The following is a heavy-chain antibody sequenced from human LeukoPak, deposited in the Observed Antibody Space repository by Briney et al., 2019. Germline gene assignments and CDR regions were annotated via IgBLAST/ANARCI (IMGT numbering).Heavy chain of an antibody. CDR3: ARVANYYDSSGYYALYWYFDL. CDR2: ISSSGST. CDR1: GDSISSGDYY. Sequence: SETLSLTCTVSGDSISSGDYYWSWIRQPAGKGLEWIGRISSSGSTNYNPSLKSRVTISVDTSKNQFSLKLSSVTAADTAVYYCARVANYYDSSGYYALYWYFDLWGRGTLVTVSS. D-gene: IGHD3-22*01. J-gene: IGHJ2*01. V-gene: IGHV4-61*02.